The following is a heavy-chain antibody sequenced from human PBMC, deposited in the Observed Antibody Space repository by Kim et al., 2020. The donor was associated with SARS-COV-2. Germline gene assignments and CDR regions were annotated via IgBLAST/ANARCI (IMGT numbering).Heavy chain of an antibody. Sequence: ASVKVSCKVSGYTLTELSMHWVRQAPGKGLEWMGGFDPEDGETIYAQKFQGRVTMTEDTSTDTAYMELSSLRSEDTAVYYCATDPRIAAAGTHAAYYYYGMDVWGQGTTVTVSS. CDR2: FDPEDGET. CDR3: ATDPRIAAAGTHAAYYYYGMDV. V-gene: IGHV1-24*01. D-gene: IGHD6-13*01. J-gene: IGHJ6*02. CDR1: GYTLTELS.